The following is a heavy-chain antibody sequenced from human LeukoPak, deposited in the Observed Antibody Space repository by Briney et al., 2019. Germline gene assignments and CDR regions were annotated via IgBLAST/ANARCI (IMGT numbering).Heavy chain of an antibody. CDR2: IYHSGST. J-gene: IGHJ4*02. CDR3: ARMVCSTSCYEFDY. D-gene: IGHD2-2*01. V-gene: IGHV4-59*08. CDR1: GGSISSYY. Sequence: SETLSLTCTVSGGSISSYYWSWIRQPPGKGLEWIGYIYHSGSTTYNPSLKSRVTISVDTSKNQFSLKLSSVTAADTAVYYCARMVCSTSCYEFDYWGPGTLVTVSS.